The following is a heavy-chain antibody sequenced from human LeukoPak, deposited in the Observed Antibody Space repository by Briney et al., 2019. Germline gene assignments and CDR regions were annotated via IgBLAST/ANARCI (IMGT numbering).Heavy chain of an antibody. CDR2: IKQDGSEK. CDR3: AKARFSGYDFWSGYPRLDAFDI. Sequence: GGSLRLSCAASGFTFSSYWMSWVRQAPGKGLEWVANIKQDGSEKYYVDSVKGRFTISRDNAKNSLYLQMNSLRAEDTAVYYCAKARFSGYDFWSGYPRLDAFDIWGQGTMVTVSS. V-gene: IGHV3-7*03. D-gene: IGHD3-3*01. J-gene: IGHJ3*02. CDR1: GFTFSSYW.